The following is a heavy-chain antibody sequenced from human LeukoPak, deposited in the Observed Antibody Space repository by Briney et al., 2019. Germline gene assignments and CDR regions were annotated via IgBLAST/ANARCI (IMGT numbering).Heavy chain of an antibody. CDR1: GFTFSSYA. CDR2: ISGSGGST. CDR3: AKNRRDGYNLFFFDY. V-gene: IGHV3-23*01. Sequence: GGSLRLSCAASGFTFSSYAMSWVRQAPGKGLEWVSAISGSGGSTYYADSVKGRFTISRDNSKNTLYLQIKSLRAEDTAVYYCAKNRRDGYNLFFFDYWGQGTLVTVSS. J-gene: IGHJ4*02. D-gene: IGHD5-24*01.